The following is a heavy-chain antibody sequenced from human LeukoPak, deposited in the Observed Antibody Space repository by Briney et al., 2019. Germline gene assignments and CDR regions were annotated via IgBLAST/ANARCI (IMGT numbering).Heavy chain of an antibody. Sequence: SETLSLTCTVSGGSISGYYWSWIRQPPGKGLEWIGYIYNSGRTNYNPSLKSRVTISADTSKNQFSLKLSSVTAADTAVYYCAGALPSSWYLGWYFDLWGRGTLVTVSS. V-gene: IGHV4-59*01. CDR1: GGSISGYY. CDR2: IYNSGRT. D-gene: IGHD6-13*01. J-gene: IGHJ2*01. CDR3: AGALPSSWYLGWYFDL.